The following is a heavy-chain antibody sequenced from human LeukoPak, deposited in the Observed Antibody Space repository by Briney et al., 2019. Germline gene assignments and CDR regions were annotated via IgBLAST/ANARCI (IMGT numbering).Heavy chain of an antibody. Sequence: SETLSLTCTVSGRSISSCYWSWIRQPAGKGLEWIGRIYTSGSTNYNPSLKSRVTMSVDTSKNQFSLKLSSVTAADTAVYYCAREGYCSGGSCYSVGEFDYWGQGTLVTVSS. CDR3: AREGYCSGGSCYSVGEFDY. CDR1: GRSISSCY. V-gene: IGHV4-4*07. CDR2: IYTSGST. D-gene: IGHD2-15*01. J-gene: IGHJ4*02.